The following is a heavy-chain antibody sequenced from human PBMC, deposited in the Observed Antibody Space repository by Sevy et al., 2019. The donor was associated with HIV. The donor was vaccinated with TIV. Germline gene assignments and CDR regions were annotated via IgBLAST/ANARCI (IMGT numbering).Heavy chain of an antibody. CDR2: IYYSGST. Sequence: SETLSLTCAVSGYSISSGYYWGWIRQPPGKGLEWIGSIYYSGSTYYNPSLKSRVTISVDTSKNQFSLKLSSVTAADTAVYYCARDLGSGWSDYYYYYMDVWGKGTTVTVSS. J-gene: IGHJ6*03. D-gene: IGHD6-19*01. CDR1: GYSISSGYY. V-gene: IGHV4-38-2*02. CDR3: ARDLGSGWSDYYYYYMDV.